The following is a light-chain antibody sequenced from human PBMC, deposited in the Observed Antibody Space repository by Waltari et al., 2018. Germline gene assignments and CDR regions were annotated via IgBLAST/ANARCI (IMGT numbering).Light chain of an antibody. CDR2: TDN. V-gene: IGLV1-44*01. J-gene: IGLJ3*02. Sequence: QSVLTQPPSASGTPGQGVTVSCSGSNSNIGRNGVSWYQQVPGTAPKLLIHTDNQRPSGVPDRFSGSKSGTSASLAISGLQSEDEAHYCCGAWDDSLNGRVFGGGTKVTVL. CDR1: NSNIGRNG. CDR3: GAWDDSLNGRV.